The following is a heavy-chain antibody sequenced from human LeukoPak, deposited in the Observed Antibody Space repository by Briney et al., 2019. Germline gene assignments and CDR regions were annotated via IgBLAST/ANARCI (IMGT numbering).Heavy chain of an antibody. CDR1: GFTFSSYS. J-gene: IGHJ4*02. V-gene: IGHV3-48*04. Sequence: PGGSLRLSCAASGFTFSSYSMNWVRQAPGKGLEWVSYISSSSSTIYYADSVKGRFTISRDNAKNSLYLQMNSLRAEDTAVYYCARVPTNYDSSGRTPDYWGQGTLVTVSS. CDR3: ARVPTNYDSSGRTPDY. CDR2: ISSSSSTI. D-gene: IGHD3-22*01.